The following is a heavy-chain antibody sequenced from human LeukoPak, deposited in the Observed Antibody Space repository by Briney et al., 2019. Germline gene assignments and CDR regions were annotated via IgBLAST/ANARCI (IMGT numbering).Heavy chain of an antibody. Sequence: GGSLRLSCAASGFTVSSNYMSWVRQAPGKGLEWVSVIYSGGSTYYADSVKGRFTISRDNSKNTLYLQMNSLKAEDTAVYYCARGRRSGWYVYFDYWGQGTLVTVSS. CDR1: GFTVSSNY. CDR2: IYSGGST. CDR3: ARGRRSGWYVYFDY. J-gene: IGHJ4*02. V-gene: IGHV3-66*02. D-gene: IGHD6-19*01.